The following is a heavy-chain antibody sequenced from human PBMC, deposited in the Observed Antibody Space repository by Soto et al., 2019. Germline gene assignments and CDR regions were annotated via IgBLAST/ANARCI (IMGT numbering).Heavy chain of an antibody. Sequence: GGSLRLSCAASGFTFSNAWMNWVRQAPGRGLEWVGRIKSKTDGGTTDYAAPVKGRFTISRDDSKNTLYLHMNSLKTEDTALYYFEKGVCSGGSCDHDAFDVWGQGTMVNVS. CDR1: GFTFSNAW. V-gene: IGHV3-15*07. D-gene: IGHD2-15*01. CDR2: IKSKTDGGTT. CDR3: EKGVCSGGSCDHDAFDV. J-gene: IGHJ3*01.